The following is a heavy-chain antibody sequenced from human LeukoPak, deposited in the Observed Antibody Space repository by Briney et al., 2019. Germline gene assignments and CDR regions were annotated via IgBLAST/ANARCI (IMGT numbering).Heavy chain of an antibody. V-gene: IGHV3-30*02. D-gene: IGHD5-12*01. CDR3: AKSLKIVANDAFDI. Sequence: PGGSLRLSCAVSGMTFERHGMHWVRQPPGKGLVWLAFIKYDGSRTDYEDSVKGRFTVSRDNSKNTLYLEMNSLRAEDTAVYYCAKSLKIVANDAFDIWGQGTMVTVSS. CDR1: GMTFERHG. J-gene: IGHJ3*02. CDR2: IKYDGSRT.